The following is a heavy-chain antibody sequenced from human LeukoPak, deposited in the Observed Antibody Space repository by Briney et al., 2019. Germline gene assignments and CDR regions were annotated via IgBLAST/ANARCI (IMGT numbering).Heavy chain of an antibody. CDR1: TYTFTSYG. CDR2: ISAYNGNT. V-gene: IGHV1-18*01. D-gene: IGHD3-10*01. Sequence: GSVKVSCKASTYTFTSYGISWVRQAPGQGLEWMGWISAYNGNTNYAQKLQGRVTMTTDTSTSTAYMELRSLRSDDTAVYYCARAADYYGSGSYYNVWFDPWGQGTLVTVSS. J-gene: IGHJ5*02. CDR3: ARAADYYGSGSYYNVWFDP.